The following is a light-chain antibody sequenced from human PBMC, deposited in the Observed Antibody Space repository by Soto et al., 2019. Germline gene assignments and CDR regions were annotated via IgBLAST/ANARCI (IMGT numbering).Light chain of an antibody. CDR2: EVF. Sequence: QSVLTQPASVSASPGQSISISCTGTSNDVGAFDYVSWYQQHPGKAPKLIIFEVFNRPSGVSTRFSGSKSGSTASLTISGLQAEDEADYFCSSYTTNNGQVFGGGTKGTVL. V-gene: IGLV2-14*01. CDR3: SSYTTNNGQV. J-gene: IGLJ2*01. CDR1: SNDVGAFDY.